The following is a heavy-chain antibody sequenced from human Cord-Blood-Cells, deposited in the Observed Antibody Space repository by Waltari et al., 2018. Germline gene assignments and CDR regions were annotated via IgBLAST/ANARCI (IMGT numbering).Heavy chain of an antibody. Sequence: KASGGTFSSYAISWVRQAPGQGLEWMGGIIPIFGTANYAQKFQGRVTITADESTSTAYMELSSLRSEDTAVYYCASYYYGSGSYYGPYYYYGMDVWGQGTTVTVSS. CDR1: GGTFSSYA. CDR3: ASYYYGSGSYYGPYYYYGMDV. J-gene: IGHJ6*02. D-gene: IGHD3-10*01. CDR2: IIPIFGTA. V-gene: IGHV1-69*01.